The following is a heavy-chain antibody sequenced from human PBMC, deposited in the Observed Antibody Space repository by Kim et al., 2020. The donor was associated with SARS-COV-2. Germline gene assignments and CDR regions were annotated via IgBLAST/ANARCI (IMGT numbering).Heavy chain of an antibody. CDR1: GGSFSGYY. CDR2: INHSGST. J-gene: IGHJ5*02. V-gene: IGHV4-34*01. CDR3: ARTYCSSTSCYLNWFDP. Sequence: SETLSLTCAVYGGSFSGYYWSWIRQPPGKGLEWIGEINHSGSTNYNTSLKSRVTISVDTSKNQFSLKLSSVTAADTAVYYCARTYCSSTSCYLNWFDPWGQGTLVTVSS. D-gene: IGHD2-2*01.